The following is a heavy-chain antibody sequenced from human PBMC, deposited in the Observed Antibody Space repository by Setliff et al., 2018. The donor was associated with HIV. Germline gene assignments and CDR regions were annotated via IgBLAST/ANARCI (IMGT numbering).Heavy chain of an antibody. CDR1: GYSFSNHW. CDR2: IYPQDSDT. D-gene: IGHD3-3*02. CDR3: ARHTIDISLLVVQDPGPFDL. Sequence: LKISCTGSGYSFSNHWIGWVRQMPGRGLEWVAIIYPQDSDTRYSPSFEGHVTISADTSRYTAYLQWRALKASDTAMYYCARHTIDISLLVVQDPGPFDLWGRGTMVTVSS. V-gene: IGHV5-51*01. J-gene: IGHJ3*01.